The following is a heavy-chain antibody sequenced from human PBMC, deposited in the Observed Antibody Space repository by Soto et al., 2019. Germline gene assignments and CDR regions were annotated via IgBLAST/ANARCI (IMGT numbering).Heavy chain of an antibody. V-gene: IGHV1-3*01. CDR2: LNGGTGQT. J-gene: IGHJ6*02. Sequence: ASVKVSCKASGYTFSTYAIHWVRQAPGQSLEWMGWLNGGTGQTRYSQRFQDRVTIARDTSASTAYMEVSSLRPEDTAVYYCARGKGMEENYYYYGMDIWGQGTTVTVSS. D-gene: IGHD1-1*01. CDR1: GYTFSTYA. CDR3: ARGKGMEENYYYYGMDI.